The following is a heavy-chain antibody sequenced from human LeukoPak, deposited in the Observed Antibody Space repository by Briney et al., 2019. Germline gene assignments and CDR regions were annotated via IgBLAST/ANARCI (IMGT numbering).Heavy chain of an antibody. D-gene: IGHD2-2*01. J-gene: IGHJ4*02. Sequence: GGSLRLSCAASGFTFSDYYMSWIRQAPGKGLEWVSYISSSGSTIYYADSVKGRFTISRDNSKNTLYLQMNSLRAEDTAVYYCARDYCSSTSCLFDYWGQGTLVTVSS. V-gene: IGHV3-11*04. CDR1: GFTFSDYY. CDR3: ARDYCSSTSCLFDY. CDR2: ISSSGSTI.